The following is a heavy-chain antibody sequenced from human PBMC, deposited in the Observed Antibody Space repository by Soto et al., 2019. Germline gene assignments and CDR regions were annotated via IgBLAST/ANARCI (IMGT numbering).Heavy chain of an antibody. CDR2: ISAYNGNT. J-gene: IGHJ5*02. CDR3: ARDRGGNMIASWFDP. Sequence: ASVKVSCKASGYTFTSYGISWVRQAPGQGLEWMGWISAYNGNTNYAQKLQGRVTMTTDTSTSTAYMELRSLRSDDTAVYYCARDRGGNMIASWFDPWGQGTLVTVSS. V-gene: IGHV1-18*01. D-gene: IGHD3-22*01. CDR1: GYTFTSYG.